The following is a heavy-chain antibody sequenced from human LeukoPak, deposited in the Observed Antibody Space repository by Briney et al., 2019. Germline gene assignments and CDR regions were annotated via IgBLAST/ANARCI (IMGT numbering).Heavy chain of an antibody. D-gene: IGHD3-22*01. CDR1: GFTFSSYG. CDR3: AKDWARFGSSGYYYFDY. CDR2: IRYDGSNK. Sequence: GGSLRLSCAASGFTFSSYGMHWVRQAPGKGLEWVAFIRYDGSNKYYADSVKGRFTISRDNSKNTLCLQMNSLRAEDTAVYYCAKDWARFGSSGYYYFDYWGQGTLVTVSS. V-gene: IGHV3-30*02. J-gene: IGHJ4*02.